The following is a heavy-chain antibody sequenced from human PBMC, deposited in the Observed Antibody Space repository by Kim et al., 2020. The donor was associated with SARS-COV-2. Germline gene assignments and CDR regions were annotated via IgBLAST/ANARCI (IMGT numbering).Heavy chain of an antibody. J-gene: IGHJ6*02. V-gene: IGHV4-34*01. Sequence: SETLSLTCAVYGGSFSGYYWSWIRQPPGKGLEWIGEINHSGSTNYNPSLKSRVTISVDTSKNQFSLKLSSVTAADTAVYYCARAQIVVVDGGKYYYYGMDVWGQGTTVTVSS. CDR3: ARAQIVVVDGGKYYYYGMDV. CDR2: INHSGST. CDR1: GGSFSGYY. D-gene: IGHD2-15*01.